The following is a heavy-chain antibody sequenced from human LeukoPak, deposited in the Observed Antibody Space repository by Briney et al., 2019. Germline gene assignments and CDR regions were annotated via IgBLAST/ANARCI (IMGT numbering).Heavy chain of an antibody. CDR1: GFTFSSYV. CDR2: ISYDGSNK. CDR3: AKDLLVVVPAD. Sequence: QPGGSLRLSCAASGFTFSSYVMHWVRQAPGKGLEWVAVISYDGSNKYYADSVKGRFTISRDNSKNTLYLQMNSLRAEDTAVYYCAKDLLVVVPADWGQGTLVTVSS. J-gene: IGHJ4*02. D-gene: IGHD2-2*01. V-gene: IGHV3-30*18.